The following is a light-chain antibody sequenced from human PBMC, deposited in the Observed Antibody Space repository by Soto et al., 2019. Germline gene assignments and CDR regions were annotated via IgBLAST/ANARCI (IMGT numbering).Light chain of an antibody. V-gene: IGKV1-5*03. CDR1: QSTTNW. J-gene: IGKJ1*01. CDR2: KAS. CDR3: QQYNRYSAWT. Sequence: DIQMTQSPSILSASVGDRVTITCRASQSTTNWLAWYQQKPGKAPKLLIYKASSLESGVPSRFSGSGSGTEFTLTISSLQPDDFATYYCQQYNRYSAWTFGQGTKVEIK.